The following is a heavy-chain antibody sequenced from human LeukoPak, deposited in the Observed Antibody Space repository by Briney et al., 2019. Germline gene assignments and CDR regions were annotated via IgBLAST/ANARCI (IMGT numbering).Heavy chain of an antibody. V-gene: IGHV3-64*01. CDR3: ARFSSSWYTLDY. CDR1: GFTFSSYA. Sequence: GGSLRLSCAASGFTFSSYAMHWVRQAPGKGLEYVSAISSNGGSIYYANSVKGRFTISRDNSKNTLYLQMGSLRAEDMAVYYCARFSSSWYTLDYWGQGTLVTVSS. J-gene: IGHJ4*02. D-gene: IGHD6-13*01. CDR2: ISSNGGSI.